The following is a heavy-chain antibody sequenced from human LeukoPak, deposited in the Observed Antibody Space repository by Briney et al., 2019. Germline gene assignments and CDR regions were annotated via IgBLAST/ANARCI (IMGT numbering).Heavy chain of an antibody. CDR2: INWNGGST. CDR3: ARDKAHRYYYDSSGYYYDAFDI. D-gene: IGHD3-22*01. CDR1: GFTFDDYG. Sequence: GGSPRLSCAASGFTFDDYGMSWVRQAPGKGLEWVSGINWNGGSTGYADSVKGRFTISRGNARNSLYLQMNSLRAEDTALYYCARDKAHRYYYDSSGYYYDAFDIWGQGTMVTVSS. J-gene: IGHJ3*02. V-gene: IGHV3-20*04.